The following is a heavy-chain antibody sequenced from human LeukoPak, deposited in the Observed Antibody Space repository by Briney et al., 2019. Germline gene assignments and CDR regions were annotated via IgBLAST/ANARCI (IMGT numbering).Heavy chain of an antibody. J-gene: IGHJ3*02. V-gene: IGHV4-4*07. CDR1: GVSISSHY. Sequence: SETLSLTCNVSGVSISSHYWTWIRQPAGKGLEWIGRGSGITAYNPSLQSRVSMSVDTSKNQFSLKLSSVTAADTAVYYCARRGGAAFDIWGQGTMVTVSS. CDR2: GSGIT. D-gene: IGHD2-21*01. CDR3: ARRGGAAFDI.